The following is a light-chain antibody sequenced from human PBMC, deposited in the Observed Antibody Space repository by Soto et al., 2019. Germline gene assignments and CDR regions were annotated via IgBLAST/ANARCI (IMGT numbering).Light chain of an antibody. V-gene: IGKV4-1*01. CDR2: WAS. Sequence: DIVLTQSPDSLAVSLGERATINCKSSQSVFYNSVNKNLLAWYQQKPGHPPKLLISWASARQSGVPDRFSGRGSGKDFTLTISSLQAEDVAVYYCQQSRGTPLTFGPGTRVDIK. CDR3: QQSRGTPLT. CDR1: QSVFYNSVNKNL. J-gene: IGKJ3*01.